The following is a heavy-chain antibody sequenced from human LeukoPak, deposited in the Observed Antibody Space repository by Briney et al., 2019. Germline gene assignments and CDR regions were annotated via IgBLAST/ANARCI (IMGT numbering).Heavy chain of an antibody. CDR3: ARDSLNYDILTGYPYYYGMDA. V-gene: IGHV3-30-3*01. D-gene: IGHD3-9*01. Sequence: PGGSLRLSCPASGFTFSSYAMHWVRQAPGKGLEWVAVISYDGSNKYYADSVKGRFTISRDNSKNTLYLQMNSLRAEDTAVYYCARDSLNYDILTGYPYYYGMDAWGQGTTVTVSS. J-gene: IGHJ6*02. CDR1: GFTFSSYA. CDR2: ISYDGSNK.